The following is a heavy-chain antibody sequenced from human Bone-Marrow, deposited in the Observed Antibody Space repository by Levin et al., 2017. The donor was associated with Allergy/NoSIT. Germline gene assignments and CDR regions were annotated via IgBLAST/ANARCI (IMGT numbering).Heavy chain of an antibody. CDR3: TKLLEPARPQ. CDR2: IYSSGTT. Sequence: ASETLSLTCDVSGGSMNSYSYYWGWIRQPPGKGLEWIGSIYSSGTTYYNPSLRSRVTISVDTSKNQFSLKVISVTAADTAVYYCTKLLEPARPQWGQGTLVTVSS. CDR1: GGSMNSYSYY. D-gene: IGHD2/OR15-2a*01. J-gene: IGHJ4*02. V-gene: IGHV4-39*01.